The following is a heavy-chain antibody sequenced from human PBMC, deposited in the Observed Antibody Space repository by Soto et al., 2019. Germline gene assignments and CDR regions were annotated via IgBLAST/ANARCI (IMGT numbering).Heavy chain of an antibody. J-gene: IGHJ6*02. CDR1: GYTFTGYY. D-gene: IGHD2-2*01. CDR3: ARVPCSSTSCFGYYGMDV. Sequence: ASVKVSCKASGYTFTGYYMHWVRQAPGQGLEWMGWINPNSGGTNYAQKFQGWVTMTRDTSISTAYMELSRLRSDDTAVYYCARVPCSSTSCFGYYGMDVWGQGTKVTVSS. CDR2: INPNSGGT. V-gene: IGHV1-2*04.